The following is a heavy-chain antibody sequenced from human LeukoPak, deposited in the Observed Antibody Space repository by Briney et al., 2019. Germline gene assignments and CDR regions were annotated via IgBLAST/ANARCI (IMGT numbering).Heavy chain of an antibody. CDR1: GFPFSGYG. Sequence: GGSLRLSCAASGFPFSGYGMKWVRQAPGKGVEWGSYISSSGSTIYYADSVRGGFTISRDNAKNSLYLQMNSLRAEDTAVYYCAELGITMIGGVWGKGTTVTISS. CDR3: AELGITMIGGV. CDR2: ISSSGSTI. V-gene: IGHV3-48*03. D-gene: IGHD3-10*02. J-gene: IGHJ6*04.